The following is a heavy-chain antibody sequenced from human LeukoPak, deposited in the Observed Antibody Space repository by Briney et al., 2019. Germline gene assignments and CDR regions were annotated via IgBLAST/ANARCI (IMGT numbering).Heavy chain of an antibody. Sequence: GGSLRLSCGASGFTFSSYGMHWVRQAPGKALEWVAVIRFDGSNKLYADSVKGRFTISRDNSKNTLYLQMNSLRAEDTAVYHCAREVRNGGMDVWGQGTTVTVSS. D-gene: IGHD3-10*01. V-gene: IGHV3-33*01. CDR1: GFTFSSYG. CDR3: AREVRNGGMDV. CDR2: IRFDGSNK. J-gene: IGHJ6*02.